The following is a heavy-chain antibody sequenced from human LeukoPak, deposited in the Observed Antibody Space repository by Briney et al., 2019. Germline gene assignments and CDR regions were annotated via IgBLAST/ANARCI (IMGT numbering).Heavy chain of an antibody. CDR1: GGSISSSNW. CDR3: ASAGHDGIGYKVC. CDR2: IYHSESA. Sequence: PSETLSLTCAVSGGSISSSNWWSWVRQPPGKGLEWIGEIYHSESANYTPSLKSRVTISVDKSKNQFSLRLSSVIAADTAVYYCASAGHDGIGYKVCWGQGTLVTVSS. D-gene: IGHD3-22*01. V-gene: IGHV4-4*02. J-gene: IGHJ4*02.